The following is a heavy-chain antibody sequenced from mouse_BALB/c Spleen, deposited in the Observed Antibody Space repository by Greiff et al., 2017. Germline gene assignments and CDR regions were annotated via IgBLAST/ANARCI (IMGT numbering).Heavy chain of an antibody. CDR3: ARRGTVEEGLAY. D-gene: IGHD1-1*01. CDR1: GYTFSSYW. V-gene: IGHV1-9*01. CDR2: ILPGSGST. Sequence: QVQLKQSGAELMKPGASVKISCKATGYTFSSYWIEWVKQRPGHGLEWIGEILPGSGSTNYNEKFKGKATFTADTSSNTAYMQLSSLTSEDSAVYYCARRGTVEEGLAYWGQGTLVTVSA. J-gene: IGHJ3*01.